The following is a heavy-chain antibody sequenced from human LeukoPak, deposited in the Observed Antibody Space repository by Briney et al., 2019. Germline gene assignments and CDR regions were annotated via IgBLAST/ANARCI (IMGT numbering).Heavy chain of an antibody. Sequence: PGGSLRLSCAASGFTFSNYSMNWVRQAPGKGLEWVSSISSSSSYIYYADPLKGRFTISRDNAKNSLYLQMNSLRAEDTAVYYCARDHPDSSGYYLYFDYWGQGTLVTVSS. V-gene: IGHV3-21*01. CDR2: ISSSSSYI. D-gene: IGHD3-22*01. CDR1: GFTFSNYS. J-gene: IGHJ4*02. CDR3: ARDHPDSSGYYLYFDY.